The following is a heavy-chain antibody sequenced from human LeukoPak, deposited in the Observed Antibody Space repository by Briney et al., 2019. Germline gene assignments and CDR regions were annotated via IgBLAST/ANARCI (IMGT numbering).Heavy chain of an antibody. J-gene: IGHJ4*02. D-gene: IGHD3-16*01. V-gene: IGHV3-43*02. CDR3: AKGDYDYVWGSFDY. Sequence: GGSLRLSCAASGFTFDDYAMHWVRQAPGKGLEWVSLITGDGGSTNYADSVRGRFTLSRDNSKNSLYLQMNSLGTEDTAFYYCAKGDYDYVWGSFDYWGQGTLVTVSS. CDR1: GFTFDDYA. CDR2: ITGDGGST.